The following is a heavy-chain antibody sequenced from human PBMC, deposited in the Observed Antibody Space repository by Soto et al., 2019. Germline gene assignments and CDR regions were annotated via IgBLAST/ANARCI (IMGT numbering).Heavy chain of an antibody. J-gene: IGHJ4*02. CDR2: ISSSGTTI. CDR3: ARRNTISDY. V-gene: IGHV3-11*01. CDR1: GFTFSDYY. Sequence: PGGSLRRSCAASGFTFSDYYMSWIRQAPGKGLEWVSYISSSGTTIYYADSVKGRFTISRDNANNSLFLQMNSLRAEDTAVYYCARRNTISDYWGQGTLVTVSS. D-gene: IGHD3-3*01.